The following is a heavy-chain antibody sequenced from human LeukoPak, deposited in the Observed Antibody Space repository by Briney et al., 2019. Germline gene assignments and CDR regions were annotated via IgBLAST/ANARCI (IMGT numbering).Heavy chain of an antibody. V-gene: IGHV4-34*01. J-gene: IGHJ6*02. CDR2: INHSGST. CDR3: ARKEPRRYYYGMDV. Sequence: SGTLSLTCAVYGGSFSGYYWSWIRQPPGKGLEWIGEINHSGSTNYNPSLKSRVTISVDTSKNQFSLKLSSGTAADTAVYYCARKEPRRYYYGMDVWGQGTTVTVSS. CDR1: GGSFSGYY. D-gene: IGHD1-1*01.